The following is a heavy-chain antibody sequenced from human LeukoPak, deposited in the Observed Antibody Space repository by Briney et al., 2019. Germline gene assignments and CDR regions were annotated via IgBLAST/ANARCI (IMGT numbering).Heavy chain of an antibody. Sequence: SETLSLTCTVSGGSISSGGYYRSWIRQHPGKGLEWIGYIYYSGSTYYNPSLKSRVTISVDTSKNQFSLKLSSVTAADTAVYYCARDRSGSYSDPYFDYWGQGTLVTVSS. CDR2: IYYSGST. D-gene: IGHD1-26*01. V-gene: IGHV4-31*03. CDR1: GGSISSGGYY. J-gene: IGHJ4*02. CDR3: ARDRSGSYSDPYFDY.